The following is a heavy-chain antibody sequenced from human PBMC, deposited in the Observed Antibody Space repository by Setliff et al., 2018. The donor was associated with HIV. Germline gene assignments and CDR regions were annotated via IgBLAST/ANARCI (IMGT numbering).Heavy chain of an antibody. CDR1: GFTFIHHE. D-gene: IGHD6-19*01. V-gene: IGHV3-48*03. CDR3: ARDGAVAGKADY. Sequence: GSLRLSCATSGFTFIHHEFNWVRQAPGKGLEWVSYISRDGATKYYADSVKGRFTISRDNAKNSLYLQMNSLRVEDTAVYYCARDGAVAGKADYWGQGTRVTVSS. J-gene: IGHJ4*02. CDR2: ISRDGATK.